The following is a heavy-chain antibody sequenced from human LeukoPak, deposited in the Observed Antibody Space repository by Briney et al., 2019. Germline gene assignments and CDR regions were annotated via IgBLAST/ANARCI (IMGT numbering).Heavy chain of an antibody. J-gene: IGHJ5*02. V-gene: IGHV7-4-1*02. D-gene: IGHD2-21*01. CDR1: GYTFTSNT. CDR3: ARGIGYCGDFSCHLDP. Sequence: GASVTVSLKCSGYTFTSNTWNWVRQSPGQGREWMGWINTDSGNPTNAQGLSGRSVFSLDTSVSTAYLQINSLEAEGTAMYYCARGIGYCGDFSCHLDPWGQGTLVTVSS. CDR2: INTDSGNP.